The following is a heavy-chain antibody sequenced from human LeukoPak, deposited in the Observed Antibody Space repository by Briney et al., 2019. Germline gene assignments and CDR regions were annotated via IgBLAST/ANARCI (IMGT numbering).Heavy chain of an antibody. CDR3: ARTPRRIMITFGGVVDLDY. D-gene: IGHD3-16*01. V-gene: IGHV1-2*02. Sequence: GASVKVSCKASGYTFTGYYMHWVRQAPGQGLEWMGWINPNSGGTNYAQKFQGRVTMTRDTSISTAYMELSRLRSDDTAVYYCARTPRRIMITFGGVVDLDYWGQGTLVTVSS. CDR2: INPNSGGT. CDR1: GYTFTGYY. J-gene: IGHJ4*02.